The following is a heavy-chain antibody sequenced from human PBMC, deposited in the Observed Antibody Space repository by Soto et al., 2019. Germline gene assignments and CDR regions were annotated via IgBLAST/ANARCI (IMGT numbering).Heavy chain of an antibody. D-gene: IGHD1-26*01. Sequence: GGSLRLSCAASGFSFSDYSMNWVRQAPGKGLEWVSKITSSGATVHYADSVKGRFTISRDNGMSSLYLEMNSLRDEDTAVYYCARDLCSGSYSEAYWGQGTLVTVSS. J-gene: IGHJ4*02. CDR3: ARDLCSGSYSEAY. CDR2: ITSSGATV. CDR1: GFSFSDYS. V-gene: IGHV3-48*02.